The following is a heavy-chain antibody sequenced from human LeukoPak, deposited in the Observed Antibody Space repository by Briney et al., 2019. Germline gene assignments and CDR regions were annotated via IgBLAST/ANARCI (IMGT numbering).Heavy chain of an antibody. CDR3: ARALGGWFDP. CDR1: GGSLNGHY. J-gene: IGHJ5*02. D-gene: IGHD3-16*01. Sequence: SETLSLTCAVYGGSLNGHYWSWIRQPPGKGLEWIGEGSESGGTKFNPSLKSRVTISADTSKNQFSLRLNSVTAADTAVYYCARALGGWFDPWGQGTLVTVSS. CDR2: GSESGGT. V-gene: IGHV4-34*01.